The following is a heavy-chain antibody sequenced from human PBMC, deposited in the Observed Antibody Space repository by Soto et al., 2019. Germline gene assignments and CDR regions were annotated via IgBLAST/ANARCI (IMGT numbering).Heavy chain of an antibody. CDR1: GVTFTTYA. V-gene: IGHV3-23*01. J-gene: IGHJ4*02. CDR2: LTGSGGTT. D-gene: IGHD3-10*01. Sequence: GWSLRLSCIASGVTFTTYAMSWVRQAPGKGLEWVSGLTGSGGTTFYADSVKGRFTISRDNSNNTLYLEMNSLRAEDTAVYYCAKQRADLGSGSDTYYFDYWGQGTLVTVSS. CDR3: AKQRADLGSGSDTYYFDY.